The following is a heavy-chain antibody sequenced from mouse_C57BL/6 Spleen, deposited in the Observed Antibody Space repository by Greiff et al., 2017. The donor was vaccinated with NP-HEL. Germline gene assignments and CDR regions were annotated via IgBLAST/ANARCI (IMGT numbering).Heavy chain of an antibody. CDR2: INPNNGGT. CDR3: ARGVRRAFAY. D-gene: IGHD2-14*01. J-gene: IGHJ3*01. Sequence: EVQLQQSGPELVKPGASVKISCKASGYTFTDYYMNWVKQSHGKSLEWIGDINPNNGGTSYNQKFKGKATLTVDKSSSTAYMELRSLTSEDSAVYYWARGVRRAFAYWGQGTLVTVSA. V-gene: IGHV1-26*01. CDR1: GYTFTDYY.